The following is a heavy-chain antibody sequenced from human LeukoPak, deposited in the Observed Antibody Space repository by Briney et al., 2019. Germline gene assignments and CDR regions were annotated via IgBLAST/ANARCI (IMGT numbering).Heavy chain of an antibody. Sequence: SETLSLTCTISGGSVSDYYWSWIRQPPGKGLEWIGSIYHSGSTFYNPSLKSRATISVDTSKNQFSLKLSSVTAADTAVYYCGRDRGVGVTFIDYWGQGTLVTVSS. CDR2: IYHSGST. CDR3: GRDRGVGVTFIDY. V-gene: IGHV4-38-2*02. D-gene: IGHD1-26*01. J-gene: IGHJ4*02. CDR1: GGSVSDYY.